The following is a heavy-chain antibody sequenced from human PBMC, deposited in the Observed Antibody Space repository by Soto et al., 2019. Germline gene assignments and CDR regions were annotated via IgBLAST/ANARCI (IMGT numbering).Heavy chain of an antibody. CDR1: GFTFSDHY. CDR2: IRNKANSYTT. J-gene: IGHJ4*02. V-gene: IGHV3-72*01. D-gene: IGHD1-26*01. CDR3: AGDTRVGATWVGDFDY. Sequence: EVQLVESGGGLVQPGGSLRLSCAASGFTFSDHYMDWVRQAPGKGLEWVGRIRNKANSYTTEYAASVKGRFAISRHDSENSVDRQMNSLKTEDTAVYYCAGDTRVGATWVGDFDYWGQGTLVTVSS.